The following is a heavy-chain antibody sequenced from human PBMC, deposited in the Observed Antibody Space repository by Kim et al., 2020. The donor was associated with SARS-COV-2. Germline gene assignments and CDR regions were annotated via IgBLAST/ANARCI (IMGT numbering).Heavy chain of an antibody. J-gene: IGHJ4*02. CDR2: INPNGGST. D-gene: IGHD2-2*01. CDR1: GYTFTSSY. CDR3: ARRACSGTSCYFDY. V-gene: IGHV1-46*01. Sequence: ASVKVSCKASGYTFTSSYIHWVRHTPGQGLEWMGIINPNGGSTSYAQKFQGRVAMTRDTSTSTVHMELTGLRSEDTAVYYCARRACSGTSCYFDYWGQGTLVTVSS.